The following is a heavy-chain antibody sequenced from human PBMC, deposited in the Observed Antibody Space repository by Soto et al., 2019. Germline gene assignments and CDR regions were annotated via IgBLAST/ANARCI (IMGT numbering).Heavy chain of an antibody. CDR1: GFTISSYW. CDR2: INSDGSST. Sequence: GGSLRLSCTAAGFTISSYWMHWVRQAPGKGLVWVSRINSDGSSTSYADSVKGRFTISRDNAKNTLYLQMNSLRAEDTAVYYCARETAATPGWFDPWGQGTLVTVPQ. CDR3: ARETAATPGWFDP. D-gene: IGHD6-13*01. J-gene: IGHJ5*02. V-gene: IGHV3-74*01.